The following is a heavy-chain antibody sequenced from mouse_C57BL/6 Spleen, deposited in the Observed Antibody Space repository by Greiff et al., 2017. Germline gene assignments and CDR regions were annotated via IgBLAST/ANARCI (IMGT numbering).Heavy chain of an antibody. J-gene: IGHJ2*01. CDR1: GYAFTNYL. V-gene: IGHV1-54*01. CDR2: INPGSGGT. D-gene: IGHD1-1*01. Sequence: VQLQQSGAELVRPGTSVKVSCKASGYAFTNYLIEWVKQRPGQGLEWIGVINPGSGGTNYNEKFKGKATLTADTSSSTAYMPLSSLTSEDSAVYFCARRGYYGSSGFDYWGQGTTLTVSS. CDR3: ARRGYYGSSGFDY.